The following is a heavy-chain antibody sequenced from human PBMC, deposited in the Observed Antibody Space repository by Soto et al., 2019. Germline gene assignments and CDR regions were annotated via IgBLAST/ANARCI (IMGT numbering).Heavy chain of an antibody. CDR3: AKTDRKLPLWFTIGDV. Sequence: VGSLRLSCSASGFIFSRYGMHWVRQAPGKGLEGVAVISYDGRNKYYTSSVKGRFTISRDNSKNTLFLQMSSLRTEDTAVYFCAKTDRKLPLWFTIGDVRGHGTTVTV. CDR1: GFIFSRYG. CDR2: ISYDGRNK. V-gene: IGHV3-30*18. D-gene: IGHD3-10*01. J-gene: IGHJ6*02.